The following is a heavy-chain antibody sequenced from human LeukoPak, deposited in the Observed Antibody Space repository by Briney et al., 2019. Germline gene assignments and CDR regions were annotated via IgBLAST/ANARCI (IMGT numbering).Heavy chain of an antibody. CDR1: GFTFSSYS. J-gene: IGHJ5*02. D-gene: IGHD3-16*02. V-gene: IGHV3-23*01. CDR3: LGDTYYDYVWGSYRLPPFDP. CDR2: ISGSGGST. Sequence: GGSLRLSCAASGFTFSSYSMNWVRQAPGKGLEWVSAISGSGGSTYYADSVKGRFTISRDNSKNTLYLQMNSLRAEDTAVYYCLGDTYYDYVWGSYRLPPFDPWGQGTLVTVSS.